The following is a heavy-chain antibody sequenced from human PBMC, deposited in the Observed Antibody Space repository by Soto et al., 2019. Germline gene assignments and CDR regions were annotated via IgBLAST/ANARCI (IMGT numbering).Heavy chain of an antibody. CDR3: ARGGRDCSGGSCYYYYYYMDV. J-gene: IGHJ6*03. V-gene: IGHV3-11*01. Sequence: GGSLRLSCAASGFTFSDYYMSWIRQAPGKGLEWVSYISSSGSTIYYADSVKGRFTISRDNAKNSLYLQMNSLRAEDTAVYYCARGGRDCSGGSCYYYYYYMDVWGKGTTVTVSS. CDR1: GFTFSDYY. CDR2: ISSSGSTI. D-gene: IGHD2-15*01.